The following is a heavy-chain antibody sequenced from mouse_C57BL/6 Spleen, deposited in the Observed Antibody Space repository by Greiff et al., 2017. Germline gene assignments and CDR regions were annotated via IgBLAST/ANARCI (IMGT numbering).Heavy chain of an antibody. J-gene: IGHJ3*01. Sequence: VQLQQSGAELARPGASVKLSCKASGYTFTSYGISWVKQRTGQGLEWIGEIYPRSGNTYYNEKFKGKATLTADKSSSTAYMELRSLTSEDSAVYFCARDDYDVKGFAYWGQGTLVTVSA. CDR2: IYPRSGNT. CDR1: GYTFTSYG. D-gene: IGHD2-4*01. V-gene: IGHV1-81*01. CDR3: ARDDYDVKGFAY.